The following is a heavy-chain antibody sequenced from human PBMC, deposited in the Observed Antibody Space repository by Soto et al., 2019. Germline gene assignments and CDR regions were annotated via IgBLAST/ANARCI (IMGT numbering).Heavy chain of an antibody. J-gene: IGHJ4*02. CDR1: GGSVSPYY. Sequence: QVQLQESGPGLVKPSETLSLTCTVSGGSVSPYYWSWVRRPPGKGLEWIAYIYYVGTTNYNPSLKSRVTISVDTSKNQFSLRLTSVTAADTAVYYCARGRHWLDYWGQGTLLTVSS. CDR3: ARGRHWLDY. D-gene: IGHD6-19*01. V-gene: IGHV4-59*02. CDR2: IYYVGTT.